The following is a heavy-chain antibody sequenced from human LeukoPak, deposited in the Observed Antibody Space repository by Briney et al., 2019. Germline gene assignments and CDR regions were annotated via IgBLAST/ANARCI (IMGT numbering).Heavy chain of an antibody. Sequence: GGSLRLSCAASGFTFSSYAMSWVRQAPGKGLEWVSSISSSSSYIYYADSVKGRFTISRDNAKNSLYLQMNSLRAEDTAVYYCARVGDSSSWFFDCWGQGTLVTVSS. CDR2: ISSSSSYI. D-gene: IGHD6-13*01. V-gene: IGHV3-21*01. J-gene: IGHJ4*02. CDR3: ARVGDSSSWFFDC. CDR1: GFTFSSYA.